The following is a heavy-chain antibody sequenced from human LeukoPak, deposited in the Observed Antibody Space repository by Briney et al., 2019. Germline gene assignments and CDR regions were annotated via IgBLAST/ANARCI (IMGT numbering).Heavy chain of an antibody. V-gene: IGHV1-46*01. D-gene: IGHD3-22*01. CDR1: GYTFTNSY. CDR3: AREGGDYYDSSGYYYVGMNYFDY. Sequence: GASVKVSCKASGYTFTNSYIHWVRQAPGQVLEWMGLINPDGGNTNYAQKFQGRVTITADKSTSTAYMELSSLRSEDTAVYYCAREGGDYYDSSGYYYVGMNYFDYWGQGTLVTVSS. J-gene: IGHJ4*02. CDR2: INPDGGNT.